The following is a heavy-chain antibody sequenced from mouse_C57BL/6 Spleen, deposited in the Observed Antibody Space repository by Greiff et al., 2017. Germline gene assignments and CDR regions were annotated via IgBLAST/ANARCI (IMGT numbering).Heavy chain of an antibody. CDR1: GYAFSSSW. CDR2: IYPGDGDT. J-gene: IGHJ3*01. D-gene: IGHD4-1*01. CDR3: AREELGFAY. V-gene: IGHV1-82*01. Sequence: VQLQESGPELVKPGASVKISCKASGYAFSSSWMNWVKQRPGKGLEWIGRIYPGDGDTNYNGKFKGKATLTADKSSSTAYMQLSRLTSEDSAVYFCAREELGFAYWGQGTLVTVSA.